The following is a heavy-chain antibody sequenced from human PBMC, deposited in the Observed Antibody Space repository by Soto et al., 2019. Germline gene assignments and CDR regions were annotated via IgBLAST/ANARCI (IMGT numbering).Heavy chain of an antibody. D-gene: IGHD1-26*01. CDR1: GYTFTNFG. V-gene: IGHV1-18*04. Sequence: QVHLVQSRAEVKNPGASVKVSCKASGYTFTNFGINWVRQAPGQGLEWMGWITPYNGNANYAQKHQGRLTITTDTSTSTAYMELRSLRSDDTAVYFCARAQMYSGADHDYWGQGTLGTVSS. CDR3: ARAQMYSGADHDY. J-gene: IGHJ4*02. CDR2: ITPYNGNA.